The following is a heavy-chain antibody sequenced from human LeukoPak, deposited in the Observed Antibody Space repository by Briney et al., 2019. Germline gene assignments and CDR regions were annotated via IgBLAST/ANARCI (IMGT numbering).Heavy chain of an antibody. CDR3: VRSGWYSVDY. CDR2: IYYSGST. Sequence: SETLSLTCTVSGGSISSYYWSWIRQPPGKGLEWIGYIYYSGSTNYNPSLKSRVTISVDTSKNQFSLKLNSVTAADTAVYYCVRSGWYSVDYWGQGTLVTVSS. J-gene: IGHJ4*02. CDR1: GGSISSYY. V-gene: IGHV4-59*12. D-gene: IGHD6-19*01.